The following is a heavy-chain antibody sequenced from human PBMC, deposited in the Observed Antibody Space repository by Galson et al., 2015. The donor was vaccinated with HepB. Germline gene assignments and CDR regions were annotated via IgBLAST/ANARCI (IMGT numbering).Heavy chain of an antibody. CDR1: GGSISSGGYY. Sequence: TLSLTCTVSGGSISSGGYYWSWIRQHPGKGLEWIGYIYYSGSTYYNPSLKSRVTISVDTSKNQFSLKLSSVTAADTAVYYCARGALSVTMILNWFDPWGQGTLVTVSS. J-gene: IGHJ5*02. CDR3: ARGALSVTMILNWFDP. CDR2: IYYSGST. V-gene: IGHV4-31*03. D-gene: IGHD3-22*01.